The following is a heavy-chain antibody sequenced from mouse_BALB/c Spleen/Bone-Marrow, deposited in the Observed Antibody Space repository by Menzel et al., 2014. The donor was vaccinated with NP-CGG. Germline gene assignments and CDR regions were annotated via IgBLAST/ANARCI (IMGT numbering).Heavy chain of an antibody. CDR2: SRNKAKYHTT. CDR1: GFTFSDFY. J-gene: IGHJ3*01. CDR3: ARDVGYGNYFVY. V-gene: IGHV7-1*02. D-gene: IGHD2-10*02. Sequence: EVKLVESGGGLVQPGDSLRLSCATSGFTFSDFYMEWVRQPPGKRLEWIATSRNKAKYHTTEYSASVKGRFIVSRDTSQSVLYLQMNALRAEDTAIYYCARDVGYGNYFVYWGQGTLVAVSA.